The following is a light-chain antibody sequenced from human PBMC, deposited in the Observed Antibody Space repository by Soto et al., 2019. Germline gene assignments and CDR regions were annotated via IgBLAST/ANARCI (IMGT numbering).Light chain of an antibody. Sequence: DIQMTQSPSSVSASVGDRVTITCRASQDISSWLAWYQQKPGKDPKLLIHTTSSLQSGVPSRFSGSGSGTDFTLTISSLQPEDFATYYCQQGNSFPLTFGGGTKVEIK. CDR3: QQGNSFPLT. J-gene: IGKJ4*01. V-gene: IGKV1-12*01. CDR2: TTS. CDR1: QDISSW.